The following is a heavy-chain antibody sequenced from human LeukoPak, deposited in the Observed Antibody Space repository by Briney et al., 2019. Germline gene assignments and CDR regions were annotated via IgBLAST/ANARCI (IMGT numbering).Heavy chain of an antibody. D-gene: IGHD5-18*01. J-gene: IGHJ4*02. CDR1: GIAFSTYA. CDR2: VSESGEIT. Sequence: GGSLRLPCAASGIAFSTYAMSWVRQAPGKGLEWVSLVSESGEITHYADSVKGRFTISRDNSKNTVYLQMNSLRAEDSAVYYCAKDTAQGYTYGTIEQDYWGQGTRVTVSS. CDR3: AKDTAQGYTYGTIEQDY. V-gene: IGHV3-23*01.